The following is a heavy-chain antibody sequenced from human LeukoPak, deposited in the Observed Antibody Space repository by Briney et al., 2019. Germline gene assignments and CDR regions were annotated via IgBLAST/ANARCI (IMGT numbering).Heavy chain of an antibody. V-gene: IGHV4-4*07. CDR3: ARFRSVVVPAAMAHDAFDI. J-gene: IGHJ3*02. Sequence: SETLSLTCTVSGRSISSYYWSWIRQPAGKGLEWIGRIYTSGSTNYNPSLKSRVTMSVDTSKNQFSLKLSSVTAADTAVYYCARFRSVVVPAAMAHDAFDIWGQGTMVTVSS. CDR1: GRSISSYY. D-gene: IGHD2-2*01. CDR2: IYTSGST.